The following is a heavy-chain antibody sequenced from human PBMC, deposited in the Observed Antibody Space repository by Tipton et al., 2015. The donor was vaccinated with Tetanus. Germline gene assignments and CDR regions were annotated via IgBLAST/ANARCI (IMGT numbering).Heavy chain of an antibody. D-gene: IGHD3-22*01. CDR3: ARDRGDYIYYGMDV. CDR1: GYTFTGYY. CDR2: IDPNSGDT. V-gene: IGHV1-2*02. Sequence: QLVQSGAELKKPGASVKVSCTASGYTFTGYYMYWVRQAPGQGLEWVGWIDPNSGDTIYAQNFQGRVTMTRDTSISTVYMELSRLRSDDTAVYYGARDRGDYIYYGMDVWGPGTTVTVSS. J-gene: IGHJ6*02.